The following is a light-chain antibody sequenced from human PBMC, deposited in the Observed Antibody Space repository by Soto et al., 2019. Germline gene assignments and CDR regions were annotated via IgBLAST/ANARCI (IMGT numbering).Light chain of an antibody. CDR2: EVT. Sequence: QSVLTQPASVSGSPGQSITISCTGTSSDVGGYDYVSWYQQHPGTAPRLIIFEVTNRPPGVSNRFSGSKPGNTASLTISGLQAEDEADYYCTSYTSSSTQVFGTGTKVTVL. CDR1: SSDVGGYDY. J-gene: IGLJ1*01. CDR3: TSYTSSSTQV. V-gene: IGLV2-14*01.